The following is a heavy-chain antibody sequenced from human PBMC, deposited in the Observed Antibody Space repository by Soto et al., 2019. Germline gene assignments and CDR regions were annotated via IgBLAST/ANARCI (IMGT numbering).Heavy chain of an antibody. CDR3: ARVPTAMVKYYYGMDV. CDR2: IWYDGSNK. D-gene: IGHD5-18*01. J-gene: IGHJ6*02. Sequence: QVQLVESGGGVVQPGRSLRLSCAASGFTFSSYGMHWVRQAPGKGLEWVAVIWYDGSNKYYADSVKGRFTISRDNSKNTLYLQMNSLRAEDTAVYYCARVPTAMVKYYYGMDVWGQGTTVTVSS. CDR1: GFTFSSYG. V-gene: IGHV3-33*01.